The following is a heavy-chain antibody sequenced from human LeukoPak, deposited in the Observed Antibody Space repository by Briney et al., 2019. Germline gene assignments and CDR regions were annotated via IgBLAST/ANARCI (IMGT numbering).Heavy chain of an antibody. V-gene: IGHV3-33*01. D-gene: IGHD3-22*01. CDR1: GFTFSIYG. CDR3: ARAEGYYDSSGNDAFDI. J-gene: IGHJ3*02. Sequence: GRSLRLSCAASGFTFSIYGMHWVRQAPGKGLEWVAVIWYDGSNKYYADSVKGRFTISRDNSKNTLYLQMNSLRAEDTAVYYCARAEGYYDSSGNDAFDIWAKGQWSPSLQ. CDR2: IWYDGSNK.